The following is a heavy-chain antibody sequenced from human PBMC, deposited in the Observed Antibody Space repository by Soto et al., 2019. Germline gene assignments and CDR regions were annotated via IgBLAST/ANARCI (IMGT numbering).Heavy chain of an antibody. CDR1: GGSISSGGYY. CDR3: ARDRRITHTRPRYYYYGMDG. Sequence: QVQLQESGPGLVKPSQTLSLTCTVSGGSISSGGYYWSWIRQHPGKGLEWIGYIYYSGSTYYNPSLKSRVTLSVDTSKNQLSLKLSSVTDADTAVYYCARDRRITHTRPRYYYYGMDGWGQGTTVTVSS. D-gene: IGHD2-15*01. J-gene: IGHJ6*02. V-gene: IGHV4-31*03. CDR2: IYYSGST.